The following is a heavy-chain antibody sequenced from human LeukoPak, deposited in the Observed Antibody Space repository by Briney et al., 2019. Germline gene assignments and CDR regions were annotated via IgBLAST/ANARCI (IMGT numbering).Heavy chain of an antibody. V-gene: IGHV1-69*04. CDR2: ITPVLGVA. J-gene: IGHJ5*02. CDR1: GGSFSSYG. CDR3: ARGNSWEYDS. D-gene: IGHD6-13*01. Sequence: SVKVSCKASGGSFSSYGFTWVRQAPGQGLEWMGRITPVLGVANYAQKFQGRVTIIADKFTSTVYMELSSLRSEDTAVYYCARGNSWEYDSWGQGTLVTVSS.